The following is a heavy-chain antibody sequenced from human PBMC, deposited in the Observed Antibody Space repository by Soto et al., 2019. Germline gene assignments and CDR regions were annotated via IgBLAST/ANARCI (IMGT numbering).Heavy chain of an antibody. D-gene: IGHD4-17*01. J-gene: IGHJ4*02. CDR1: GGSISSSGYY. V-gene: IGHV4-31*03. CDR3: ARNYGGNFVDY. Sequence: SETLSLTCTVSGGSISSSGYYWSWIRQHPGKGLEWIAYIYYSGSTYYNPSLKSRVTMSVDTSKNQFSLQVSSVTAAYTAVYYCARNYGGNFVDYWGQGTLVTVSS. CDR2: IYYSGST.